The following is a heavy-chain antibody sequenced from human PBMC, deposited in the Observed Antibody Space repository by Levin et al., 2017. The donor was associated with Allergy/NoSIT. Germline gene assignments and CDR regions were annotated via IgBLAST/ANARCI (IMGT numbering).Heavy chain of an antibody. CDR1: GFTFSNYD. V-gene: IGHV3-13*01. D-gene: IGHD2-15*01. CDR3: VRARYCSATSCADSGWFDP. J-gene: IGHJ5*02. CDR2: IDTAGDT. Sequence: GGSLRLSCAASGFTFSNYDMHWVRQATGKGLEWVSAIDTAGDTYYPGSVKGRFTISRENAKNSLFLQMNSLRVGDTAVYYCVRARYCSATSCADSGWFDPWGQGTLVTVSS.